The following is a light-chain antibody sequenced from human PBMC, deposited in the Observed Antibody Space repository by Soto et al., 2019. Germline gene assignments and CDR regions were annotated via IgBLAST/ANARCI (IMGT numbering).Light chain of an antibody. CDR1: QSIKNW. CDR3: LQDYNYPWT. Sequence: DIQMTQSPSSLSPSVGDRVTITCRASQSIKNWLAWYQQKPGEAPKLLIYKASTLESGVPSRFSGSGSGTEFTLTISCLQPDDVATYYCLQDYNYPWTFGQGTKVDIK. J-gene: IGKJ1*01. CDR2: KAS. V-gene: IGKV1-5*03.